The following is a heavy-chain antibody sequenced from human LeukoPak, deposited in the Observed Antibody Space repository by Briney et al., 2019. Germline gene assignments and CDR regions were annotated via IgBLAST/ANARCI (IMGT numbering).Heavy chain of an antibody. Sequence: GGSLRLSCAASGFAFSSYAMHWVRQAPGKGLEWVALISYDGTDTYYTDSVKGRFTISRDNSKNTVYLHMNGLRPEDTALYYRARGRYYYEISGYFDSWGQGTLVTVSS. J-gene: IGHJ4*02. V-gene: IGHV3-30-3*01. D-gene: IGHD3-22*01. CDR2: ISYDGTDT. CDR3: ARGRYYYEISGYFDS. CDR1: GFAFSSYA.